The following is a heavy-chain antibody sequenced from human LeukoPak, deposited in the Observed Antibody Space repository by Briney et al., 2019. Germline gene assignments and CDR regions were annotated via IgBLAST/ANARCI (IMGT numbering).Heavy chain of an antibody. CDR2: IKQDGSEK. CDR3: ARDLEGHICYFDY. Sequence: GGSLRLSWAASGFTFSSYWMSWVRQAPGKGLEWVANIKQDGSEKYYVDSVKGRFTISRDNAKNSLYLQMNSLRAEDTAVYYCARDLEGHICYFDYWGQGTLVTVSS. CDR1: GFTFSSYW. D-gene: IGHD2-21*01. J-gene: IGHJ4*02. V-gene: IGHV3-7*01.